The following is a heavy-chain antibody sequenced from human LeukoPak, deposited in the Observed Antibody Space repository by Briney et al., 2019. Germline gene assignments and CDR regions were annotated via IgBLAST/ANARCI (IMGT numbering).Heavy chain of an antibody. CDR1: GGSISSGGYS. D-gene: IGHD3-22*01. Sequence: SETLSLTCAVSGGSISSGGYSWSWIRQPPGKGLERIGYIYHSGSTYYNPSLKSQVTISVDRSKNQFSLKLSSVTAADTAVYYCAREAKYYDSSGNYYYGMDVWGQGTTVTVSS. CDR2: IYHSGST. J-gene: IGHJ6*02. CDR3: AREAKYYDSSGNYYYGMDV. V-gene: IGHV4-30-2*01.